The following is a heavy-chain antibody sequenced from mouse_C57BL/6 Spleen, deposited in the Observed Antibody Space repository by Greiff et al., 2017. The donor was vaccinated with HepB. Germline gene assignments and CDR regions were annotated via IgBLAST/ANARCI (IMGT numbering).Heavy chain of an antibody. CDR3: ARGDGNSQAWFAY. CDR2: IYPGSGNT. CDR1: GYTFTDYY. V-gene: IGHV1-76*01. J-gene: IGHJ3*01. D-gene: IGHD2-1*01. Sequence: QVQLKQSGAELVRPGASVKLSCKASGYTFTDYYINWVKQRPGQGLEWIARIYPGSGNTYYNEKFKGKATLTAEKSSSSAYMQLSSLTSEDSAVYFCARGDGNSQAWFAYWGQGTLVTVSA.